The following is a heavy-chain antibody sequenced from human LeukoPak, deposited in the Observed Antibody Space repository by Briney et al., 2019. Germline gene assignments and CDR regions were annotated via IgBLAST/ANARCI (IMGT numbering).Heavy chain of an antibody. D-gene: IGHD6-13*01. V-gene: IGHV1-69*01. J-gene: IGHJ4*02. CDR1: GGTFSSYA. Sequence: SVKVSCKASGGTFSSYAISWVRQAPGQGLEWMGGIIPIFGTANYAQKFQGRVTITADESTSTAYMELSSLRSEDTAVYYCARAPLPAAAGTRGFDYWGQGTLVTVSS. CDR2: IIPIFGTA. CDR3: ARAPLPAAAGTRGFDY.